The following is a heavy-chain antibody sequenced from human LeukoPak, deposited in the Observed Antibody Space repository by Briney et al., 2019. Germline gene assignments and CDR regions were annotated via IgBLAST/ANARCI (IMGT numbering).Heavy chain of an antibody. D-gene: IGHD5-12*01. CDR1: GGTFSSYA. Sequence: GSSVKVSCKAPGGTFSSYAISWVRQAPGQGLEWMGGIIPIFGTANYAQKFQGRVTITADESTSTAYMELSSLRSEDTAVYYCARAWRGIVATIGVIWGQGTLVTVSS. CDR2: IIPIFGTA. V-gene: IGHV1-69*01. CDR3: ARAWRGIVATIGVI. J-gene: IGHJ4*02.